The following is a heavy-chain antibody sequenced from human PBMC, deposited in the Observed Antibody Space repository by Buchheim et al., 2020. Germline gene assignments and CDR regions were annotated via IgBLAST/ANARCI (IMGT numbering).Heavy chain of an antibody. D-gene: IGHD3-22*01. V-gene: IGHV3-21*01. Sequence: EVQLVESGGGLVKPGGSLRLSCAASGFTFSSYSMNWVRQAPGKGLEWVSSISSSSSYIYYADSVKGRFTISRDNAKNSLHLQMNSLRAEDTAVYYCARDLFDSSGYYTYYYGMDVWGQGTT. CDR2: ISSSSSYI. J-gene: IGHJ6*02. CDR3: ARDLFDSSGYYTYYYGMDV. CDR1: GFTFSSYS.